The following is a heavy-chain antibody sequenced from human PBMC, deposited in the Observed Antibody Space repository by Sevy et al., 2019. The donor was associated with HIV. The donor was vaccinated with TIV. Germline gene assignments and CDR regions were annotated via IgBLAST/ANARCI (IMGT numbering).Heavy chain of an antibody. J-gene: IGHJ4*02. CDR1: GYSFSSYW. D-gene: IGHD5-12*01. CDR2: IYGGDSDT. Sequence: GESLKISCKGSGYSFSSYWIAWVRQMPGKGLEWMGIIYGGDSDTRYSPSFQGQVTISADKSLSTAYLQWSSLEASDTAMYFCASVPGYIGYDYGFFQSWGQGTLVTVSS. CDR3: ASVPGYIGYDYGFFQS. V-gene: IGHV5-51*01.